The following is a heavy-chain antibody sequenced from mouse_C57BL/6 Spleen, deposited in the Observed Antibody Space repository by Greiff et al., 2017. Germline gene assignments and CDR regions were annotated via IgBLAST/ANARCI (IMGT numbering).Heavy chain of an antibody. CDR1: GYTFTSYW. J-gene: IGHJ4*01. Sequence: QVQLQQPGAELVKPGASVKVSCKASGYTFTSYWMHWVKQRPGQGLEWIGRIHPSDSDTTYNQKFKGKATLTVDKSSSTAYMQLSSLTSEDSAVCYCAIEGTIYYDYEGAMDYWGQGTSVTVSS. V-gene: IGHV1-74*01. D-gene: IGHD2-4*01. CDR2: IHPSDSDT. CDR3: AIEGTIYYDYEGAMDY.